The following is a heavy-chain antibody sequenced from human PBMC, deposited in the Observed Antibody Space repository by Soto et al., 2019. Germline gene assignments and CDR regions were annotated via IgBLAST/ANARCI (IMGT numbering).Heavy chain of an antibody. Sequence: GGSLRLSCAASGFTFSSYWMSWVRQAPGKGLEWVANIKQDGSEKYYADSVKGRFTISRDNAKNSLYLQMNSLRAEDTAVYYCARDSCSGGSCHDAFDIWGQGTMVTVSS. D-gene: IGHD2-15*01. CDR3: ARDSCSGGSCHDAFDI. CDR1: GFTFSSYW. J-gene: IGHJ3*02. CDR2: IKQDGSEK. V-gene: IGHV3-7*01.